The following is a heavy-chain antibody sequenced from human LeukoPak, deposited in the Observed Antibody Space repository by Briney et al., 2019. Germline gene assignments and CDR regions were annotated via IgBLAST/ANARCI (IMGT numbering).Heavy chain of an antibody. CDR1: GVSISSSNSY. CDR2: IYYSGNT. V-gene: IGHV4-39*01. D-gene: IGHD1-26*01. CDR3: AGGTNEGATTPIYFDY. Sequence: SETLSLTCTVSGVSISSSNSYWGWIRQPPGKGLEWIGSIYYSGNTYYNASLKSQVSISIDTSKNQFSLKLSSVTAADTAVYYCAGGTNEGATTPIYFDYWGQGTLVTVSS. J-gene: IGHJ4*02.